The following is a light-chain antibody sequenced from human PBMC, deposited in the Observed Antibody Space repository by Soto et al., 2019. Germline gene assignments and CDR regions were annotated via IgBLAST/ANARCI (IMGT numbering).Light chain of an antibody. CDR2: DAS. V-gene: IGKV3-11*01. CDR3: QQRSNCPLN. J-gene: IGKJ4*01. Sequence: EIVMTQSPATLSVSPGERATLSCRASQSVSSYLAWYQQKPGQAPRLLIYDASNRATGIPARFSGSGSGTDLTLTISSLEPEDFAVYYCQQRSNCPLNFGGGTKVDI. CDR1: QSVSSY.